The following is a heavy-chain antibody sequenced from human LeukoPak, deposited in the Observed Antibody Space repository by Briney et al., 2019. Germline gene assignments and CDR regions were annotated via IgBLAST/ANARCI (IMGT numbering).Heavy chain of an antibody. CDR3: ARGRGIVTTVTDY. CDR1: GGTFSSYA. CDR2: IIPILGIA. J-gene: IGHJ4*02. Sequence: ASVKVSCKASGGTFSSYAISWVRQAPGQGLEWMGRIIPILGIANYAQKFQGRVTITADKSTSTAYMELSSLRSEDTAVYYCARGRGIVTTVTDYWGQGTLVTVSS. D-gene: IGHD4-17*01. V-gene: IGHV1-69*04.